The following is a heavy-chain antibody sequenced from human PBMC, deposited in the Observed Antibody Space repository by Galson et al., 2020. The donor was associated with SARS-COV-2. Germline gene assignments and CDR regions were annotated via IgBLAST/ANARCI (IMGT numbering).Heavy chain of an antibody. CDR1: GFTFDDYA. CDR2: ISWNSGSI. D-gene: IGHD6-19*01. Sequence: GGSLRLSCAASGFTFDDYAMHWVRQAPGKGLEWVSGISWNSGSIGYVDSVKGRFTISRDNAKNSLYLQMNSLRAEDTALYYCAKASSPFAWLVATDYWGQGTLVTVSS. V-gene: IGHV3-9*01. CDR3: AKASSPFAWLVATDY. J-gene: IGHJ4*02.